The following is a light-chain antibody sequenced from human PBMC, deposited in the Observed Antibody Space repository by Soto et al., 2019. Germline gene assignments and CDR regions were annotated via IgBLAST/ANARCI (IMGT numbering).Light chain of an antibody. J-gene: IGKJ4*01. V-gene: IGKV1-9*01. CDR2: AAS. Sequence: DIQLTQSPSFLSASVGDRVTITCRASQGISSYLAWYQQKPGKAPKVLIYAASTLQSGVPSRFSGSGSGTDFTLTINSLQPEDFATYYCQQLNSYPLTFGGGTKVEI. CDR1: QGISSY. CDR3: QQLNSYPLT.